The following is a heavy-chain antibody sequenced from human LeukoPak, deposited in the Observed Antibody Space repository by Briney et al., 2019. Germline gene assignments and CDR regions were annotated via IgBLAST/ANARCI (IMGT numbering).Heavy chain of an antibody. V-gene: IGHV4-34*01. D-gene: IGHD6-13*01. J-gene: IGHJ4*02. Sequence: GSLRLSCAASGFTFSNVWMNWVRQAPGKGLEWIGEINHSGSTNYNPSLKSRVTISVDTSKNQFSLKLSSVTAADTAVYYCARGGASRIAAAGTFDYWGQGTLVTVSS. CDR2: INHSGST. CDR3: ARGGASRIAAAGTFDY. CDR1: GFTFSNVW.